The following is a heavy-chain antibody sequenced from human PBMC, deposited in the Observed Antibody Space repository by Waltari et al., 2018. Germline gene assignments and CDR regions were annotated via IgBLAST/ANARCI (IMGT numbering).Heavy chain of an antibody. D-gene: IGHD4-17*01. J-gene: IGHJ4*02. Sequence: QVQLVQSGAAVKKPGASVKVSCKAYGYRFTLQSRHWVRQAPGQGLEWMGWINPNSGGTNYAQKFQGRVTMTRDTSISTAYMEVSRLRSDDTAVYYCARGYYGDFTLDYWGQGTLVTVSS. CDR1: GYRFTLQS. V-gene: IGHV1-2*02. CDR3: ARGYYGDFTLDY. CDR2: INPNSGGT.